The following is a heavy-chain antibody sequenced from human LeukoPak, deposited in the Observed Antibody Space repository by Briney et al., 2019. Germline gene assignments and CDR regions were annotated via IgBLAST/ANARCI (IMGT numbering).Heavy chain of an antibody. CDR1: GFTFSNYY. V-gene: IGHV3-11*06. CDR3: ARVEQLWSLFDY. D-gene: IGHD5-18*01. J-gene: IGHJ4*02. CDR2: ISSSSSYT. Sequence: GGSLRLSCAASGFTFSNYYMSWIRQAPGKGLEWVSYISSSSSYTNYAHSVKGRFTISRDNAKNSLYLQMNSLRAEDTAVYYCARVEQLWSLFDYWGQGTLVTVSS.